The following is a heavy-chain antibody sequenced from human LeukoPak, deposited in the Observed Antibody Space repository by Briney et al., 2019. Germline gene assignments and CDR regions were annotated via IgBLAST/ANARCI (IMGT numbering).Heavy chain of an antibody. J-gene: IGHJ5*02. CDR3: ASIDPVAAATTSYWFDP. D-gene: IGHD2-15*01. CDR2: ISYDGSNK. Sequence: SGGSLRLSCAASGFTFSSYAMHWVRQAPGKGLEWVAVISYDGSNKYYADSVKGRFTISRDNSKNTLYLQMNSLRAEDTAVYYCASIDPVAAATTSYWFDPWGQGTLVTVSS. V-gene: IGHV3-30*04. CDR1: GFTFSSYA.